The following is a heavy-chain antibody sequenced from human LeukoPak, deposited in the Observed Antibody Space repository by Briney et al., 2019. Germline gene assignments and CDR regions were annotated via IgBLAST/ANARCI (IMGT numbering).Heavy chain of an antibody. CDR3: ARENPPSYSSRPVGYYYYHMDV. V-gene: IGHV4-39*02. CDR1: GGSISSSSYY. D-gene: IGHD6-13*01. J-gene: IGHJ6*03. Sequence: TPSETLSLTCTVSGGSISSSSYYWGWIRQPPGKGLEWIGSIYYSGSTYYNPSLKSRVTISVDTSKNQFSLKLSSVTAADTAVYYCARENPPSYSSRPVGYYYYHMDVWGKGTTVTVSS. CDR2: IYYSGST.